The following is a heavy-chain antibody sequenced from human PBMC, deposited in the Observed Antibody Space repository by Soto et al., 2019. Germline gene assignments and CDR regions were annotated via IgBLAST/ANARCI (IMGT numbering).Heavy chain of an antibody. V-gene: IGHV1-69*12. Sequence: QVQLVQSGAEVKKPGSSVKVSCKASGGTFSSYAISWVRQAPGQGLEWMGGIIPIFGTANYAQKFQGRVTSTADEXXSXAXXALHSLRSEDTAVYYCARDIVLVPAAMYYYYGMDVWGQGTTVTVSS. CDR3: ARDIVLVPAAMYYYYGMDV. CDR1: GGTFSSYA. J-gene: IGHJ6*02. CDR2: IIPIFGTA. D-gene: IGHD2-2*01.